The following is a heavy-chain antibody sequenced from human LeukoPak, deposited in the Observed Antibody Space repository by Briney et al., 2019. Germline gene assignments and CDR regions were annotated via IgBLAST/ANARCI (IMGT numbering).Heavy chain of an antibody. CDR1: GYTFTGYY. CDR2: INPNSGGT. Sequence: ASVKVSCKASGYTFTGYYMHWVRQAPGQGLEWMGWINPNSGGTNYAQKFQGRVTMTRDTSISTAYMELSRLRSDDTAVYYCARAQYSSSWYGSPYYYYYMDVWGKGTTATVSS. CDR3: ARAQYSSSWYGSPYYYYYMDV. D-gene: IGHD6-13*01. J-gene: IGHJ6*03. V-gene: IGHV1-2*02.